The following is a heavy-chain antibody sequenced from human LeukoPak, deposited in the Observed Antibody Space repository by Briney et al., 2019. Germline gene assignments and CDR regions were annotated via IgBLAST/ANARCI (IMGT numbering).Heavy chain of an antibody. CDR1: GYSISSGYY. CDR2: IYHSGST. J-gene: IGHJ4*02. V-gene: IGHV4-38-2*02. D-gene: IGHD6-6*01. CDR3: ARDRAARGLDY. Sequence: SETLSLTCTVSGYSISSGYYWGWIRQPPGKGLEWIGSIYHSGSTYYNPSLKSRVTISVDTSKNQFSLKLSSVTAADTAVYYCARDRAARGLDYWGQGTLVTVSS.